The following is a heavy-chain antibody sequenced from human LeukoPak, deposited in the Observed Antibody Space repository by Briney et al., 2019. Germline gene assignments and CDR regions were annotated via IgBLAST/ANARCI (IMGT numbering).Heavy chain of an antibody. V-gene: IGHV4-38-2*01. CDR3: ASLGGYQNGNFDY. D-gene: IGHD1-26*01. CDR2: IHYSWST. Sequence: SXXLSLTCAVSGYSINSGNHWGWIRRPPEKGLEWIGSIHYSWSTNYNPSLKSPVTISIDTSKNHFSLKLSSVTAADTAVYYCASLGGYQNGNFDYWGRGALVTVSS. CDR1: GYSINSGNH. J-gene: IGHJ4*02.